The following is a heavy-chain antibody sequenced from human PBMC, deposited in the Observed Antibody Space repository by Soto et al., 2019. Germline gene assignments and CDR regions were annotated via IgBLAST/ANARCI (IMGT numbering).Heavy chain of an antibody. Sequence: QTLSLTCAISGDSVSSNRAGWNWVRQTPSRGLEWLGRTYYKSKWFNNYAVSVKSRITINPDTSQNQFSLHLDSVTPEDTAVYFCARGSWDDVSGHYYMDVWGKGTTVTVSS. CDR1: GDSVSSNRAG. J-gene: IGHJ6*03. CDR3: ARGSWDDVSGHYYMDV. V-gene: IGHV6-1*01. CDR2: TYYKSKWFN. D-gene: IGHD5-12*01.